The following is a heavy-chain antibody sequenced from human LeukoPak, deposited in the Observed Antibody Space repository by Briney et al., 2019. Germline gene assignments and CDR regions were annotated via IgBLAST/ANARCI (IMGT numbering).Heavy chain of an antibody. J-gene: IGHJ4*02. Sequence: PGGSLRLSCAASGFTFSSYAMSWVRQAPGKGLEWVSGISGSGGSTYYADSVKGRFTIYRDNAKNSLYLQMNSLRAEDTAVYYCARDQGIGTSDFDYWGQGTLVTVSS. D-gene: IGHD1-7*01. V-gene: IGHV3-23*01. CDR1: GFTFSSYA. CDR3: ARDQGIGTSDFDY. CDR2: ISGSGGST.